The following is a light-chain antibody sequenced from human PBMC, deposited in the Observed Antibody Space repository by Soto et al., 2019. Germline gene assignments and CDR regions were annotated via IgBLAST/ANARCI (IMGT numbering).Light chain of an antibody. CDR1: SGDVGSYNL. J-gene: IGLJ2*01. V-gene: IGLV2-23*01. CDR3: CSYAGGFVL. CDR2: EGS. Sequence: QSALTQPASVSGSPGQSITISCTGTSGDVGSYNLVSWYQQHPGKAPKLMIYEGSKRPSGVSDRFSGSKSGNTASLTISGLQAEDEADYYCCSYAGGFVLFGGGTKLTVL.